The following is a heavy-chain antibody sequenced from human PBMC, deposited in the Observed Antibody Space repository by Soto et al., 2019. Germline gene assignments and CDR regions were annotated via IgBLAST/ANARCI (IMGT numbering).Heavy chain of an antibody. D-gene: IGHD2-8*01. V-gene: IGHV4-34*01. CDR1: GGSFSGYY. Sequence: PSETLSLTCAVYGGSFSGYYWSWIRQPPGKGLEWIGEINHSGSTNYNPSLKSRVTISVDTSKNQFSLKLSSVTAAGTAVYYCARAETYCTNGVCPPKYNWFDPSGQGTLVTVSS. CDR2: INHSGST. J-gene: IGHJ5*02. CDR3: ARAETYCTNGVCPPKYNWFDP.